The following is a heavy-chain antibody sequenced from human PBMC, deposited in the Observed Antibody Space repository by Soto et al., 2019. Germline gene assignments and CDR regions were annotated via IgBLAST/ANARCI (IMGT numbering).Heavy chain of an antibody. CDR3: AKDRVDTAMVMGWFDP. J-gene: IGHJ5*02. Sequence: GGSLSLSCAASGFTFSSYAMSWVRQAPGKGLEWVSAISGSGGSTYYADSVKGRFTISRDNSKNTLYLQMNSLRAEDTAVYYCAKDRVDTAMVMGWFDPWGQGTLVTVSS. CDR2: ISGSGGST. D-gene: IGHD5-18*01. V-gene: IGHV3-23*01. CDR1: GFTFSSYA.